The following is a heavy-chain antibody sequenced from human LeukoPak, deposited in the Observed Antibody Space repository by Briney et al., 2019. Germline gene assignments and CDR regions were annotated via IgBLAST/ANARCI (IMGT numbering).Heavy chain of an antibody. CDR2: ISGGGGST. CDR1: GFTFSSYA. Sequence: GGSLRLSCAASGFTFSSYAMSWVRQAPGKGLEWVSAISGGGGSTYYADSVKGRFTISRDNSKNTLYLQMNSLRAEDTAVYYCAKSVVREVAGTGDFDYWGQGTLVTVSS. V-gene: IGHV3-23*01. CDR3: AKSVVREVAGTGDFDY. D-gene: IGHD6-19*01. J-gene: IGHJ4*02.